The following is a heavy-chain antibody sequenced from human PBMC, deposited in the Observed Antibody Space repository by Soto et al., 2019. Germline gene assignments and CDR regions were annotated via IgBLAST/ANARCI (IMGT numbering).Heavy chain of an antibody. V-gene: IGHV3-23*01. J-gene: IGHJ4*02. CDR1: GFTFSSYA. D-gene: IGHD3-22*01. CDR3: AKGPFSYYYDSSGYLGY. Sequence: GGSLRLSCAASGFTFSSYAMSWVRQAPGKGLEWVSAISGSGGSTYYADSVKGRFTISSDNSKNTLYLQMNSLRAEDTAVYYCAKGPFSYYYDSSGYLGYWGQGTQVTVSS. CDR2: ISGSGGST.